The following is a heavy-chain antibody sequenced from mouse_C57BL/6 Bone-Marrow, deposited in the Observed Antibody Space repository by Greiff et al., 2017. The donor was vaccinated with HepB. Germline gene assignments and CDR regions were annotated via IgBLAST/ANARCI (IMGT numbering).Heavy chain of an antibody. J-gene: IGHJ3*01. V-gene: IGHV1-42*01. Sequence: VQLKQSGPELVKPGASVKISCKASGYSFTGYYMNWVKQSPEKSLEWIGEINPSTGGTTYNQKFKAKATLTVDKSSSTAYMQLKSLTSEDSAVYYCARRVLRSSFAYWGQGTLVTVSA. CDR2: INPSTGGT. CDR1: GYSFTGYY. CDR3: ARRVLRSSFAY. D-gene: IGHD1-1*01.